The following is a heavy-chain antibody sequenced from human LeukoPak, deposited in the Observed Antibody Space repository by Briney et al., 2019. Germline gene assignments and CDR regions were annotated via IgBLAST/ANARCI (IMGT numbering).Heavy chain of an antibody. V-gene: IGHV5-51*01. CDR1: GYRFTSFW. CDR3: ARQDIAARPPEGY. Sequence: GESLKISCQGSGYRFTSFWIAWVRQMPGKGLEWMGIIYPGDSDTRYSPSFQGQVTFSADKPISTAYLQWSSLKASDTAMYYCARQDIAARPPEGYWGQGTLVIVSS. J-gene: IGHJ4*02. CDR2: IYPGDSDT. D-gene: IGHD6-6*01.